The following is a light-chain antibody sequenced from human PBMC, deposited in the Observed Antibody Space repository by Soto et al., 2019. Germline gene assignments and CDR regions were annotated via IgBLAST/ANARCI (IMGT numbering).Light chain of an antibody. CDR2: DAS. J-gene: IGKJ4*01. CDR3: QQRSDWPPLT. Sequence: EIVLTQSPATLSLCPGERATLSCRASQSVSRYLAWYQQKPGQAPRLLIYDASNRATGIPARFSGSGSGTDFTLTISSLEPEDVAVYYCQQRSDWPPLTFGGGTKVEIK. V-gene: IGKV3-11*01. CDR1: QSVSRY.